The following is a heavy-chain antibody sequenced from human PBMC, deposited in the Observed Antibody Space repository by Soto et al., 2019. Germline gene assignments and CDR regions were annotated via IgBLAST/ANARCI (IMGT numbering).Heavy chain of an antibody. J-gene: IGHJ4*02. CDR1: GNSFPGYW. CDR2: IYPGDSDT. Sequence: PGESLMISCQCAGNSFPGYWIAWVRQMPGKGLEWMGVIYPGDSDTRYSPSFQGQVTISADKSISTAYLQWTSLKASDTAIYYCARRPGITGISDPFDYWGQGTLVTVS. D-gene: IGHD1-20*01. V-gene: IGHV5-51*01. CDR3: ARRPGITGISDPFDY.